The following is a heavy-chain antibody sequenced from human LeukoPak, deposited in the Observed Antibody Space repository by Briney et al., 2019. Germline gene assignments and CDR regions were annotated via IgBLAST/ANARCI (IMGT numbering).Heavy chain of an antibody. V-gene: IGHV1-69*04. CDR3: ATSGGDYGGNSRTVTLNVRAAAFDI. J-gene: IGHJ3*02. CDR1: GGTFSSYA. CDR2: IIPILGIA. D-gene: IGHD4-23*01. Sequence: GASVKVSCKASGGTFSSYAISWVRQAPGQGLEWMGRIIPILGIANYAQKFQGRVTITADKSTSTAYMELSSLSSEDTAVYYCATSGGDYGGNSRTVTLNVRAAAFDIWGQGTMVTVSS.